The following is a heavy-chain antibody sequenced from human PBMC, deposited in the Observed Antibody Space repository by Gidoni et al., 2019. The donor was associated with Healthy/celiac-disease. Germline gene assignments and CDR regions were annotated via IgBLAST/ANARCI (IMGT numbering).Heavy chain of an antibody. D-gene: IGHD3-3*01. CDR2: ISYDGSNK. CDR1: GFTFSRYA. CDR3: ARGDFWSGYYLPNWFDP. V-gene: IGHV3-30*04. Sequence: QVQLVESGGGVVQPGRSLRLSCAASGFTFSRYAMHWVRQAPGKGLEWVAVISYDGSNKYYADSVKGRFTISRDNSKNTLYLQMNSLRAEDTAVYYCARGDFWSGYYLPNWFDPWGQGTLVTVSS. J-gene: IGHJ5*02.